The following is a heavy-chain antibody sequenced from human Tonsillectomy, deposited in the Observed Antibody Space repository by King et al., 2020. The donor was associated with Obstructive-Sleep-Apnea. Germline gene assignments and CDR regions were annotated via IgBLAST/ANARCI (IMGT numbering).Heavy chain of an antibody. CDR2: SSSSSSYI. CDR3: ASGISYYYYGMDV. CDR1: GFTFSSYS. V-gene: IGHV3-21*06. J-gene: IGHJ6*02. Sequence: VQLVESGGGLVKPGGSLRLSCAASGFTFSSYSMNWVRHAPGKGLEWVASSSSSSSYIYYADSVKGRFTISRDNAKNSLYLQMNSLRAEDTAVYYCASGISYYYYGMDVWGQGTTVTVSS. D-gene: IGHD3-3*02.